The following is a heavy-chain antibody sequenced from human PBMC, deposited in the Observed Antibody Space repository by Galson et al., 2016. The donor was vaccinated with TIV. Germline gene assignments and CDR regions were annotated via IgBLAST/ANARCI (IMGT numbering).Heavy chain of an antibody. CDR1: GGSISGYR. Sequence: SETLSLTCTVSGGSISGYRWSWIRQPAGKGLEWIGRIYTSGSTNYSPSLKSRVTMSIDASKSQFSLRLSSVTAADTAVYYCARDSAGYSGWFFDPWGRGTLVTVSS. D-gene: IGHD6-13*01. CDR2: IYTSGST. V-gene: IGHV4-4*07. J-gene: IGHJ2*01. CDR3: ARDSAGYSGWFFDP.